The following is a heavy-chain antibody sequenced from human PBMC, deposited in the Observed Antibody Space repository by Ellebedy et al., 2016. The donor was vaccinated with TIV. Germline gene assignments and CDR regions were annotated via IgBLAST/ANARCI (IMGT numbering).Heavy chain of an antibody. CDR3: ATSWGYYGSQADTT. CDR1: GYSFTSYW. CDR2: IDPSDSYT. D-gene: IGHD3-10*01. Sequence: GGSLRLSCKGSGYSFTSYWISWVRQMPGKGLEWMGRIDPSDSYTNYSPSFQGHVTISADKSISTAYLQWSSLKASDTAMYYCATSWGYYGSQADTTWGQGTLVTVSS. V-gene: IGHV5-10-1*01. J-gene: IGHJ5*02.